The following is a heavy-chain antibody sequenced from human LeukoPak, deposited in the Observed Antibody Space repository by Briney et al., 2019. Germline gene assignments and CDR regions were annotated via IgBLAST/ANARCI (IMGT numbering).Heavy chain of an antibody. CDR3: ARDSQYGGNPRGDFDY. Sequence: SETLSLTCTVSGGSISSGGYYWSWIRQPPGKGLEWIGYIYHSGSTYYNPSLKSRVTISVDRSKNQFSLKLSSVTAADTAVYYCARDSQYGGNPRGDFDYWGQGTLVTVSS. CDR1: GGSISSGGYY. J-gene: IGHJ4*02. CDR2: IYHSGST. D-gene: IGHD4-23*01. V-gene: IGHV4-30-2*01.